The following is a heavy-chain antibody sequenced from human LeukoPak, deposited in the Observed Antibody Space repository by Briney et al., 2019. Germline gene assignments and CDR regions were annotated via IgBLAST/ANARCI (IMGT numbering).Heavy chain of an antibody. CDR3: ARDTPNYDSSGYSPYYYYYYGMDV. CDR1: GYTFTSYG. Sequence: GAPVKVPCKASGYTFTSYGISWVRQAPGQGLEWMGWISAYNGNTNYAQKLQGRVTMTTDTSTSTAYMELRSLRSDDTAVYYCARDTPNYDSSGYSPYYYYYYGMDVWGQGTTVTVSS. V-gene: IGHV1-18*01. J-gene: IGHJ6*02. D-gene: IGHD3-22*01. CDR2: ISAYNGNT.